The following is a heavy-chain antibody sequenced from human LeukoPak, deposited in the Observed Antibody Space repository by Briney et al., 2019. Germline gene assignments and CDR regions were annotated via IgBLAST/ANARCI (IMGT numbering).Heavy chain of an antibody. Sequence: PSETLSLTCTVSGGSVSSSSYFWAWIRQSPGKGLEWIGSIYYSGSTHYNPSLESRVTISVDTSKNQFSLKLNSVTAADTAVYYCARLGTVVTAIIGGYFDCWGQGTLVTVSS. CDR1: GGSVSSSSYF. D-gene: IGHD2-21*02. CDR3: ARLGTVVTAIIGGYFDC. CDR2: IYYSGST. V-gene: IGHV4-39*01. J-gene: IGHJ4*02.